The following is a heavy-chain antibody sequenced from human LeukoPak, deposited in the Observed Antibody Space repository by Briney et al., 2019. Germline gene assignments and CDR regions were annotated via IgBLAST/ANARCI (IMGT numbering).Heavy chain of an antibody. CDR1: GGSISSSNW. V-gene: IGHV4-4*02. Sequence: KTSETLSLTCAVSGGSISSSNWWSWVRQPPGKGLEWIGEIYHSGSTNYNPSLKSRVTISADKSKNQFSLKLSSVTAADTAVYYCAGENYDILTGYYSFDYWGQGTLVTVSS. J-gene: IGHJ4*02. D-gene: IGHD3-9*01. CDR3: AGENYDILTGYYSFDY. CDR2: IYHSGST.